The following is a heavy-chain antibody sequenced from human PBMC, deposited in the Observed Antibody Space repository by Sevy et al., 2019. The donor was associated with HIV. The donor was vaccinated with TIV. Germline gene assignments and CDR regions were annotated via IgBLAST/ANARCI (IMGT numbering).Heavy chain of an antibody. Sequence: GGSLRLSCAASGFAPSTYGMHWVRQAPGKGLEWVAVIGYDGSNKYYAGSVKGRFSMSTDNSRKTVFLEMDSLRAEDTAVYYCARDPRMYGDYLLAYFDYWGQGTLVTVSS. CDR3: ARDPRMYGDYLLAYFDY. V-gene: IGHV3-33*01. CDR1: GFAPSTYG. CDR2: IGYDGSNK. J-gene: IGHJ4*02. D-gene: IGHD2-8*01.